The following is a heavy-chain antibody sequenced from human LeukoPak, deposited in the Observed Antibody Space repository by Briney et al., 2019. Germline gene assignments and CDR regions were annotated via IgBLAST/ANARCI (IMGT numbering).Heavy chain of an antibody. CDR2: IKQDGSET. Sequence: GGSLRLSCVASGFTFSFYWMAWVRQAPGKGLEWVANIKQDGSETYYADSARGRFTISRDNAKNSLYLQMNSLRAEDTAVYYCARDEHQYYSESSGRFDFWGQGVLVTVSS. CDR1: GFTFSFYW. V-gene: IGHV3-7*04. J-gene: IGHJ4*02. CDR3: ARDEHQYYSESSGRFDF. D-gene: IGHD3-22*01.